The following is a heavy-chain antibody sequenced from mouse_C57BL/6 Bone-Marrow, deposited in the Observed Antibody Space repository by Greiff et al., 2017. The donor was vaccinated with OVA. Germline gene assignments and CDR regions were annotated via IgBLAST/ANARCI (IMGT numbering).Heavy chain of an antibody. Sequence: EVKLMESGGGLVKPGGSLKLSCAASGFTFSSYAMSWVRQTPEKRLEWVATISDGGSYTYYPDNVKGRFTISRDNAKNNLYLQMSHLKSEDTAMYYCARDQGWLPFAYWGQGTLVTVSA. V-gene: IGHV5-4*01. CDR3: ARDQGWLPFAY. D-gene: IGHD2-3*01. J-gene: IGHJ3*01. CDR1: GFTFSSYA. CDR2: ISDGGSYT.